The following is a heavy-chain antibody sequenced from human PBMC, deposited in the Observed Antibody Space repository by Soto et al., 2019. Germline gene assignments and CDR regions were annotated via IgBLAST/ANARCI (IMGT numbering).Heavy chain of an antibody. V-gene: IGHV4-4*07. CDR2: IYTRGST. CDR3: ASDEGGDSLEDY. CDR1: GGSISSYY. Sequence: LQESGPGLVKPSETLSLTCIVSGGSISSYYWSWIRQXXXXGLEWIGRIYTRGSTNYNPSLKSRVTMSVDTSKNQFSLKLSSVTAADTAVYYCASDEGGDSLEDYWGQGTLVTVSS. J-gene: IGHJ4*02. D-gene: IGHD2-21*02.